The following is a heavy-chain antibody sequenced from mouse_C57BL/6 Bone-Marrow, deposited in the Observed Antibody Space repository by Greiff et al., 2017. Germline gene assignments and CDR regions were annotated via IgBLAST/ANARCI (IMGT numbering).Heavy chain of an antibody. J-gene: IGHJ3*01. V-gene: IGHV14-4*01. CDR3: TSYDYDGACFAY. CDR2: IDPENGDT. CDR1: GFNIKDDY. Sequence: EVQLQQSGAELVRPGASVKLSCTASGFNIKDDYMHWVKQRPEQGLEWIGWIDPENGDTEYASKFQGKATITADTSSNTAYLQLSSLTSEDTAVYYGTSYDYDGACFAYGCQGTLVTVSA. D-gene: IGHD2-4*01.